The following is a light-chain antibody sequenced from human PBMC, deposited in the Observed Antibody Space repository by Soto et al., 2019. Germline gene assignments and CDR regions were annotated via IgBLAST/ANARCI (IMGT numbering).Light chain of an antibody. CDR1: QNINSY. CDR3: QQTYSAPPST. Sequence: DIQMTQSPSSLSASVGDRVTITCRASQNINSYLNWYQQKPGIAPRLLIYAASILQSGVPSRFSGSGSGTDFTLTISSLQPEAFATYYCQQTYSAPPSTFGQGTKLEIK. CDR2: AAS. V-gene: IGKV1-39*01. J-gene: IGKJ2*01.